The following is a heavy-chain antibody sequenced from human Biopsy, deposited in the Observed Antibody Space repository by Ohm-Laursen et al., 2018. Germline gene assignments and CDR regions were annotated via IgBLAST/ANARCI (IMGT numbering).Heavy chain of an antibody. CDR3: ARTPRDSFWSGSYKRGLWFDP. J-gene: IGHJ5*02. CDR1: GGSIISYY. D-gene: IGHD3-3*01. Sequence: GTLSLTCSVSGGSIISYYWTWIRQPPGKGLEWIGHVYNGGITNYNPSLKIRVTISKDTSKNQFPLQVNSVTAADTAVYYCARTPRDSFWSGSYKRGLWFDPWGQGTLVIVSS. CDR2: VYNGGIT. V-gene: IGHV4-59*01.